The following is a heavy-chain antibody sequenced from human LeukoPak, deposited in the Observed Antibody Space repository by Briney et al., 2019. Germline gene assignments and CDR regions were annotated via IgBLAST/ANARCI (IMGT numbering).Heavy chain of an antibody. CDR1: AFTFSSYS. CDR3: ARGSSGNYDY. V-gene: IGHV3-21*01. Sequence: GGSLRLSCAASAFTFSSYSMNWVRQPPGKGLEWVSPISSRSDYIYYADSMKGRFTISRDNAKNSLYLQMNSLRAEDTAVYYCARGSSGNYDYWGQGTLVTVSS. J-gene: IGHJ4*02. D-gene: IGHD4-11*01. CDR2: ISSRSDYI.